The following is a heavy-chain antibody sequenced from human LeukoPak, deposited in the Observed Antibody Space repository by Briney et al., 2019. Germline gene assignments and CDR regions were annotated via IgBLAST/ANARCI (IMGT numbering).Heavy chain of an antibody. J-gene: IGHJ5*01. D-gene: IGHD3-22*01. Sequence: ASVKVSCKATSRISWVRQAPGQGLEWMGWIGTYGGDTYYAQRFQGRITVTTDTSTSTVYMELRNLRSDDTAVYYCARDLWNFYDDSGYNRDFDSWGQGTLVTVSS. CDR3: ARDLWNFYDDSGYNRDFDS. V-gene: IGHV1-18*01. CDR1: TSR. CDR2: IGTYGGDT.